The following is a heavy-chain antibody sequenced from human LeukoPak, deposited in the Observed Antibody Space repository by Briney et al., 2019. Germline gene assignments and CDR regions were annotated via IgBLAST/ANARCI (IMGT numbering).Heavy chain of an antibody. Sequence: GGSLRLSCAASEFTFNNYWMHWVRHAQGRGRVWVSRINSDGSHSDYADSVKGRFTISRDNAKNTLYLQMNSLRAEDTAVYYCASHSTFVGGATESIDYWGQGTLVTVSS. CDR3: ASHSTFVGGATESIDY. J-gene: IGHJ4*02. CDR2: INSDGSHS. D-gene: IGHD1-26*01. CDR1: EFTFNNYW. V-gene: IGHV3-74*01.